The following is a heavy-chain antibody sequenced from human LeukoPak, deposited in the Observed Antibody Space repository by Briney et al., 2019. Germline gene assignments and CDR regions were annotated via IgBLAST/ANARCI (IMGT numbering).Heavy chain of an antibody. D-gene: IGHD3-9*01. Sequence: PSETLSLTCTVSGGSISSGDYYWSWIRQPPGKGLEWIGYIYYSGSTYYNPSLKSRVTISVDTSKNQFSLKLSSVTAADTAVYYCARVNYDILTGYLDYWGQGTLVTVSS. CDR3: ARVNYDILTGYLDY. V-gene: IGHV4-30-4*08. CDR1: GGSISSGDYY. J-gene: IGHJ4*02. CDR2: IYYSGST.